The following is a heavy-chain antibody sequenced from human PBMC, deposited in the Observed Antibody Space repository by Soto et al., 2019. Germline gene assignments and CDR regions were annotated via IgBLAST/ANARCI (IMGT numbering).Heavy chain of an antibody. CDR1: GSSISGFY. J-gene: IGHJ5*02. CDR2: IYATGTT. D-gene: IGHD1-1*01. CDR3: VRDGTKTLRDWFDP. Sequence: PSETLSLTCTVSGSSISGFYWSWIRKSAGKGLEWIGRIYATGTTDYNPSLKSRVMMSVDTSKKQFSLKLRSVTAADTAVYYCVRDGTKTLRDWFDPWGQGISVTVSS. V-gene: IGHV4-4*07.